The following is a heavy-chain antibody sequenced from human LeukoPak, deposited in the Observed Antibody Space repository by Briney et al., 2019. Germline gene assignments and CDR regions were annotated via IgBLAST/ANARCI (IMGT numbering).Heavy chain of an antibody. V-gene: IGHV4-4*07. CDR3: ARDLTGLGYYFDH. CDR1: GGCISSFS. D-gene: IGHD3-10*01. J-gene: IGHJ4*02. Sequence: PSESLSLTCSVSGGCISSFSWNWIRQPAGKGLEWIGRISTRGSDRRIYTRGNANYNPSLKSPVIILLDKSNNQFSLSLTSVTAADTAMYYCARDLTGLGYYFDHWGQGALVAVSS. CDR2: IYTRGNA.